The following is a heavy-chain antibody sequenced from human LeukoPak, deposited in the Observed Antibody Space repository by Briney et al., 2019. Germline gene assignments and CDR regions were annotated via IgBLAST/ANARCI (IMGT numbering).Heavy chain of an antibody. Sequence: SETLSLTCAVSGGSISSSNWWSWVRQPPGKGLEWIGEIYHSGSTNYNPSLKSRVTISVDKSKNQFSLKLSSVTAADTAVYYCARHQPRRPYYYGSGRAGLDYWGQGTLVTVSS. CDR1: GGSISSSNW. D-gene: IGHD3-10*01. V-gene: IGHV4-4*02. CDR3: ARHQPRRPYYYGSGRAGLDY. J-gene: IGHJ4*02. CDR2: IYHSGST.